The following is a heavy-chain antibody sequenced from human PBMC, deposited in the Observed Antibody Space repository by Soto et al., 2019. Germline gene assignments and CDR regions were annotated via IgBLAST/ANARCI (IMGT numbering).Heavy chain of an antibody. CDR3: ARGDATKIVVTTYYAMDV. CDR2: LIPVFGTP. J-gene: IGHJ6*02. D-gene: IGHD3-22*01. V-gene: IGHV1-69*12. Sequence: QVQLVQSGAEVKKPGSSVKVSCTASGGSLSNFGISWVRQAPGQGLEWMGALIPVFGTPNYAQKFQDRVTINADESTTTVYMEVRCLTSEDTAVYYCARGDATKIVVTTYYAMDVWGQGTTVTVSS. CDR1: GGSLSNFG.